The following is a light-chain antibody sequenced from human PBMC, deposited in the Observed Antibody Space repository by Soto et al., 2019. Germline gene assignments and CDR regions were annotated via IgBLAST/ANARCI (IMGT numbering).Light chain of an antibody. CDR2: GAS. CDR1: QSVSSSY. CDR3: QQYGSSPLLT. V-gene: IGKV3-20*01. Sequence: EIVLTQSPGTLSLSPVERATLSCRASQSVSSSYLAWYQQKPGQAPRLLIYGASSRATGIPDRFSGSGSGTDFTLTISRLEPEDFAVYYCQQYGSSPLLTFGGGTKVDI. J-gene: IGKJ4*01.